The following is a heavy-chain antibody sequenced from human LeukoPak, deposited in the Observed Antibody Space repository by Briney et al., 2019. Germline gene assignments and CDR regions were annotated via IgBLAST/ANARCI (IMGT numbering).Heavy chain of an antibody. J-gene: IGHJ4*02. V-gene: IGHV5-51*01. CDR3: ARQGEVFEY. CDR2: IYAGDSDI. Sequence: GAALDISFKCACSRFTNFLIGWVRAPPGKGLEWMGIIYAGDSDIRDSPSFQGQVTISVDKSISTAYLQRSSLKASDTAMYYCARQGEVFEYWGQGTLVTVSS. CDR1: CSRFTNFL. D-gene: IGHD3-16*01.